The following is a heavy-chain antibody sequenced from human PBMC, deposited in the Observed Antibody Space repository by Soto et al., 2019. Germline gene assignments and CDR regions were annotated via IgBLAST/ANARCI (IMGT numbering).Heavy chain of an antibody. V-gene: IGHV3-21*02. CDR1: GFTFHDST. Sequence: VQLVESGGGLVKPGGSLRLSCAASGFTFHDSTMNWVRQAPGKGLEWVSSITSRSTYIYYADSVKGRFTISRDNANNSRYLQMNSLGVDDTAVYYCARGGADGGDFWGQGVLVTVSS. CDR3: ARGGADGGDF. D-gene: IGHD3-16*01. J-gene: IGHJ4*02. CDR2: ITSRSTYI.